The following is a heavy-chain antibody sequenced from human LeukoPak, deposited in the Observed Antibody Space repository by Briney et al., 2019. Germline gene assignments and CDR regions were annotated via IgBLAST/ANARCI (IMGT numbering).Heavy chain of an antibody. CDR1: GFTFSSYA. Sequence: GGSLRLSCAASGFTFSSYAMSWVRQAPGKGLEWVSAISGSGGSTYYADPVKGRFTISRDNSKNTLYLQMNSLRAEDTAVYYCAKVRWFGESPRGYYFDYWGQGTLVTVSS. CDR3: AKVRWFGESPRGYYFDY. V-gene: IGHV3-23*01. D-gene: IGHD3-10*01. J-gene: IGHJ4*02. CDR2: ISGSGGST.